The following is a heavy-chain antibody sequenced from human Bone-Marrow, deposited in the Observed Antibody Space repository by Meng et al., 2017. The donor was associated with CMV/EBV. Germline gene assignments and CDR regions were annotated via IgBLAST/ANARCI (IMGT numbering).Heavy chain of an antibody. CDR1: GFTFSSYW. V-gene: IGHV3-53*01. D-gene: IGHD6-6*01. CDR3: ASSSSIADFDY. CDR2: IYSGGST. Sequence: GESLKISCAASGFTFSSYWMSWVRQSPGKGLEWVAVIYSGGSTYYADSVKGRFTISRDNSKNTLYLQMNSLRAEDTAVYYCASSSSIADFDYWGQGTLVTVSS. J-gene: IGHJ4*02.